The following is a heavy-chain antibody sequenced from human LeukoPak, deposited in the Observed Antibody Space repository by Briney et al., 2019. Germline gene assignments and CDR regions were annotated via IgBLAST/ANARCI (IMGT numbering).Heavy chain of an antibody. Sequence: SVKVSCKASGGTFSSYAISWVRQAPGQGLEWMGGIIPIFGTANYAQKFQGRVTITTDESTSTAYMELSSLRSEDTAVYYCARSRGGAARHGLYYYYYMDVWGKGTTVTVSS. V-gene: IGHV1-69*05. J-gene: IGHJ6*03. D-gene: IGHD6-6*01. CDR1: GGTFSSYA. CDR2: IIPIFGTA. CDR3: ARSRGGAARHGLYYYYYMDV.